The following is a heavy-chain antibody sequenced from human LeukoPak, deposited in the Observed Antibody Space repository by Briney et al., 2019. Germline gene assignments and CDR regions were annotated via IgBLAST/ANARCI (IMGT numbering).Heavy chain of an antibody. CDR2: FYNTGYT. Sequence: PGGSLRLSCVVSGFSLNSFWMDWVRQAPGKGLEWVSVFYNTGYTYYADSVKGRFTISRDHSKNTLYLQMNTLRAEDTAVYYCAKESPSAGLEYWGQGTLVTVSS. CDR3: AKESPSAGLEY. CDR1: GFSLNSFW. J-gene: IGHJ4*02. D-gene: IGHD3-3*01. V-gene: IGHV3-53*01.